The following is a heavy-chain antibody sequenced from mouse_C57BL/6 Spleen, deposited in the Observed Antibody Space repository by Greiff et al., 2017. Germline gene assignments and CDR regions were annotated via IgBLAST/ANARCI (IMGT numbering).Heavy chain of an antibody. CDR2: ILGGGNT. Sequence: VKLMESGPGLVPPSQCLSITCTVSGFSLTSYGVHWVRQSPGKGLEWLGVILGGGNTDYNAAFISRLSISKDNSKSQVFFKMNSLQADDTAIYYCARTDYSNYDAMDYWGQGTSVTVSS. D-gene: IGHD2-5*01. CDR1: GFSLTSYG. J-gene: IGHJ4*01. CDR3: ARTDYSNYDAMDY. V-gene: IGHV2-2*01.